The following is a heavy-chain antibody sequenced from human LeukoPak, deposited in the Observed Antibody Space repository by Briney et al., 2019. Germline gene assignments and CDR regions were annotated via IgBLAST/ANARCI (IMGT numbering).Heavy chain of an antibody. J-gene: IGHJ3*02. V-gene: IGHV3-48*04. Sequence: GGSLRLSCVASGFTFSSYSMNWVRQAPGKGLEWVSYISSSRRTIYYADSVKGRVTISRHNAKNSLYLQMNSLRAEDTAVYYCARGGVGDIVVVVAATGDAFDIWGQGTRVTVSS. CDR3: ARGGVGDIVVVVAATGDAFDI. CDR1: GFTFSSYS. CDR2: ISSSRRTI. D-gene: IGHD2-15*01.